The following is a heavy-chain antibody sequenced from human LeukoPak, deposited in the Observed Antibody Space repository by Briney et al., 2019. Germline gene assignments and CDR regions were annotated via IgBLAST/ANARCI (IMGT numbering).Heavy chain of an antibody. V-gene: IGHV4-38-2*02. Sequence: SETLSLTCTVSGYSISSGYYWGWIRQPPGKGLEWIGSIYHSGSTYYNPSLKSRVTISVDTSKNQFSLKLSSVTAADTAVYYCARVLRGYCSSTSCCYFDYWGQGNLVTVSS. CDR1: GYSISSGYY. CDR2: IYHSGST. CDR3: ARVLRGYCSSTSCCYFDY. D-gene: IGHD2-2*01. J-gene: IGHJ4*02.